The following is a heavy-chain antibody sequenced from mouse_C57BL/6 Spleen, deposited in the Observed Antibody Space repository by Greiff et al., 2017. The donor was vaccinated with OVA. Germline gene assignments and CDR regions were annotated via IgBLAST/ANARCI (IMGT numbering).Heavy chain of an antibody. D-gene: IGHD2-2*01. CDR1: GYTFTSYW. J-gene: IGHJ4*01. CDR2: IDPSDSYT. CDR3: AVYGYDNAMGY. V-gene: IGHV1-50*01. Sequence: QVQLQQPGAELVKPGASVKLSCKAFGYTFTSYWMQWVKQRLGQGFEWIGEIDPSDSYTNYNQKFKGKATLTVDTSSSTAYMQLSSLTSEDSAVYYCAVYGYDNAMGYWGQGTSVTVSS.